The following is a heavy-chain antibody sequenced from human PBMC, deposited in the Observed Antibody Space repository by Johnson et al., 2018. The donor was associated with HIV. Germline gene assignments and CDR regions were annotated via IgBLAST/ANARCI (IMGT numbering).Heavy chain of an antibody. CDR3: ARDNLSMGAFDI. J-gene: IGHJ3*02. V-gene: IGHV3-20*04. D-gene: IGHD3-16*01. CDR1: GFIFEEYG. CDR2: INWNGGST. Sequence: VQLVESGGGVVRPGGSLRLSCVGFGFIFEEYGLNWVRQAPGMGLEWVSGINWNGGSTGYADSVKGRCTISIDNGKSSLYLQMTSLRADDTALYYCARDNLSMGAFDIWGPGTMVTVSS.